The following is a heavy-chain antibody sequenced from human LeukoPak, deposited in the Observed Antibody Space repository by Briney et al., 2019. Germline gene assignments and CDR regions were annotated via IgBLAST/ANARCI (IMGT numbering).Heavy chain of an antibody. J-gene: IGHJ4*02. CDR2: IWYDGSNK. Sequence: GGSLRLSCAASGFTFSSYGMYWVRQAPGKGLEWVAVIWYDGSNKYYADSVKGRFTISRDNSKNTLYLQMNSLRAEDTAVYYCVRELEGGLGDYWGQGTLVTVSS. V-gene: IGHV3-33*07. D-gene: IGHD2-15*01. CDR3: VRELEGGLGDY. CDR1: GFTFSSYG.